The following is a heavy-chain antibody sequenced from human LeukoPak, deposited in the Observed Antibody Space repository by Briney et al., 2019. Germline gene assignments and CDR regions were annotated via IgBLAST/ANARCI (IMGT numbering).Heavy chain of an antibody. J-gene: IGHJ4*02. CDR1: GFTFSSYW. CDR3: ARQPFDY. CDR2: INQDGSAK. V-gene: IGHV3-7*03. Sequence: PGGSLRLSCAASGFTFSSYWMSWVRQAPGKGLEWVANINQDGSAKYYVDFVKGRFTISRDNAKNSLYLQMNSLRADDTALYYCARQPFDYWGQGTPVTVSS.